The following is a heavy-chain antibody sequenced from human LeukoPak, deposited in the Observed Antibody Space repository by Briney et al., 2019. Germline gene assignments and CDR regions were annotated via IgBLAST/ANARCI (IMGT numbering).Heavy chain of an antibody. CDR1: GYTFTSYA. Sequence: ASVKVSCKASGYTFTSYAMHWVRQAPGQRLEWMGWINAGNGNTKYSQKFQGRVTITRDTSASTAYMKLSSLRSEDTAVYYCARDPIAAAGNGGEFDYWGQGTLVTVSS. CDR2: INAGNGNT. D-gene: IGHD6-13*01. CDR3: ARDPIAAAGNGGEFDY. V-gene: IGHV1-3*01. J-gene: IGHJ4*02.